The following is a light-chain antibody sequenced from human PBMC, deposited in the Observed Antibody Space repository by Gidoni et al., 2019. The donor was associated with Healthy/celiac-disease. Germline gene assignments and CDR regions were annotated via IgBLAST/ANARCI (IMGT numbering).Light chain of an antibody. J-gene: IGKJ2*01. CDR3: QQRSNWPYT. CDR2: DAS. Sequence: EIVLTQSPATLSLSPGERATLSCRASQSVSSYLAVYHQNPGQAPRLLIYDASNSATGIPASFSGSGSWTDFTLTIISLDTEDFAVYYCQQRSNWPYTFXPXTKLEIK. V-gene: IGKV3-11*01. CDR1: QSVSSY.